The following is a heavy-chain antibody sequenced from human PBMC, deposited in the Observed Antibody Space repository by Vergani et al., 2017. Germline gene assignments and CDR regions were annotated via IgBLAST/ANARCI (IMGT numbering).Heavy chain of an antibody. CDR3: ARGQEGSSWYINYYYYYMDV. V-gene: IGHV1-8*01. D-gene: IGHD6-13*01. Sequence: QVQLVQSGAEVKKPGASVKVSCTASGYTFTRYDINWVRQATGQGLEWMGWMNPNSGNTGYAQKFQGRVTMTRNTSISTAYMELSSLRSEDTAVYYCARGQEGSSWYINYYYYYMDVWGKGTTVTVSS. CDR2: MNPNSGNT. CDR1: GYTFTRYD. J-gene: IGHJ6*03.